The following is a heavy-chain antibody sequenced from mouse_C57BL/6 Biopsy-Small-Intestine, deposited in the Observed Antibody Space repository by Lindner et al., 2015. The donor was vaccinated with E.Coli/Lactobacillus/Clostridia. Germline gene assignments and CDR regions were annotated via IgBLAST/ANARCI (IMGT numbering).Heavy chain of an antibody. J-gene: IGHJ2*01. CDR1: GYAFSSYW. CDR2: IYPGDGDT. D-gene: IGHD1-1*01. V-gene: IGHV1-80*01. Sequence: VQLQESGAELVKPGASVKISCKASGYAFSSYWMNWVKQRPGKGLEWIGQIYPGDGDTNYNGKFKGKATLTADKSSSTAYMQFSSLTSEDSAIYYCARGSYYGSSYYFDYWGQGTTLTVSS. CDR3: ARGSYYGSSYYFDY.